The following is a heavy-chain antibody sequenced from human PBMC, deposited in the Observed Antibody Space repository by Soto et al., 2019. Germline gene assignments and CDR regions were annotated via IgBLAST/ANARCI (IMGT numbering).Heavy chain of an antibody. Sequence: ESLKISCKGSGYSFTSYWISWVRQMPGKVLEWMVSIDPSDSYTNYSPSFQGHVTISADKSISTAYLQWSSLKASDTAMYYCASLDIVVVPAAKRYYYYGMDVWGQGTTVTVSS. D-gene: IGHD2-2*01. CDR2: IDPSDSYT. V-gene: IGHV5-10-1*01. CDR1: GYSFTSYW. J-gene: IGHJ6*02. CDR3: ASLDIVVVPAAKRYYYYGMDV.